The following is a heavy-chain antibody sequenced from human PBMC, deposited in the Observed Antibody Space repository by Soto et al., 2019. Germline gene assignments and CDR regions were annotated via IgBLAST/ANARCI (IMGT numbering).Heavy chain of an antibody. CDR3: ARSYPNTIFGVVPSRGLDV. CDR2: IHNTGDT. V-gene: IGHV4-59*01. CDR1: GVSISSNY. Sequence: SETLSLTCLVSGVSISSNYWSWIRQPPGQGLEWIGYIHNTGDTNFNPSLKNRVIISVDTSKNQFSPRLSSVTAADTAVYYCARSYPNTIFGVVPSRGLDVWGQGTTVTVSS. D-gene: IGHD3-3*01. J-gene: IGHJ6*02.